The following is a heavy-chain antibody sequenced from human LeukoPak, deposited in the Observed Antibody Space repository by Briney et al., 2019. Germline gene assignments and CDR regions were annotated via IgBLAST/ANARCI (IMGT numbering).Heavy chain of an antibody. V-gene: IGHV1-8*01. J-gene: IGHJ3*02. Sequence: ASVKVSCKASGYTFTSYDINWVRQATGQGLEWMGWMNPNSGNTGYAQKFQGRVTMTRNTSISTAYMELSGLRSEDTAVYYCAREVDILTVTYAFDIWGQRTMVTVSS. CDR3: AREVDILTVTYAFDI. CDR1: GYTFTSYD. D-gene: IGHD3-9*01. CDR2: MNPNSGNT.